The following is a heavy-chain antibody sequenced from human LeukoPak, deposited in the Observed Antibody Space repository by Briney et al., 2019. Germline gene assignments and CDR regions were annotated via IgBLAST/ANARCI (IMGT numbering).Heavy chain of an antibody. V-gene: IGHV1-18*01. D-gene: IGHD3-22*01. CDR3: ARLGYYYDSSGYSGWFDP. J-gene: IGHJ5*02. CDR2: ISAYNGNT. CDR1: GFTFSSYG. Sequence: PGGSLRLSCAASGFTFSSYGISWVRQAPGQGLEWMGWISAYNGNTNYAQKLQGRVTMTTDTSTSTAYMELRSLRSDDTAVYYCARLGYYYDSSGYSGWFDPWGQGTLVTVSS.